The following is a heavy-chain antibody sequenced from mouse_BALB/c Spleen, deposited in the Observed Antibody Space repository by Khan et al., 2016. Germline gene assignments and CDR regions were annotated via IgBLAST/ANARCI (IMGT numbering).Heavy chain of an antibody. J-gene: IGHJ3*01. CDR2: INPYNDGT. Sequence: VQLQQSGPELVKPGASVKMSCKASGYTFTSYVMHWVKQKPGQGLEWIGYINPYNDGTKYNEKFKGKATLNSDKSSSTAYMELSSLTSEDSAVYYCARSGGLSWFAYWGQGTLVTVSA. CDR3: ARSGGLSWFAY. CDR1: GYTFTSYV. D-gene: IGHD1-3*01. V-gene: IGHV1S136*01.